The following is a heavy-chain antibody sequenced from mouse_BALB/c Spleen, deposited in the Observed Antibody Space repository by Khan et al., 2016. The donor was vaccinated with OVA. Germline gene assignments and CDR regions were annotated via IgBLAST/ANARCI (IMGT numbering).Heavy chain of an antibody. Sequence: VQLQQSGAELAKPGASVKMSCKASGYTFTSYWMHWIKQRPGQGLEWIGYINPTSGYTDYNHKFKDKATLTADKSSSTAYMQLSSLTSDDSAVYYCAIDRIDYWGQGTALTVSS. CDR1: GYTFTSYW. V-gene: IGHV1-7*01. J-gene: IGHJ2*01. CDR2: INPTSGYT. CDR3: AIDRIDY.